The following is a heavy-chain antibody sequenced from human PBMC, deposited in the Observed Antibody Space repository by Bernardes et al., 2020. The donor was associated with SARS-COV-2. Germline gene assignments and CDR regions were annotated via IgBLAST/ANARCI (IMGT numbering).Heavy chain of an antibody. D-gene: IGHD4-17*01. CDR1: GFTFSSYG. Sequence: GGSLRLSCAASGFTFSSYGMHWVRQSPGKGLEWVAVIAYDGSRKYFADSVQGRFSISRDNSKNTLYLQMNSLRPDDTAVYYCAKTPPSTVTTEPYFFDYWGQGTLVNVSS. J-gene: IGHJ4*02. V-gene: IGHV3-30*18. CDR2: IAYDGSRK. CDR3: AKTPPSTVTTEPYFFDY.